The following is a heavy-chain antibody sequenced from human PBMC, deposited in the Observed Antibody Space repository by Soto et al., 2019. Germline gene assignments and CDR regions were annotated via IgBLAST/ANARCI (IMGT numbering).Heavy chain of an antibody. V-gene: IGHV3-33*01. D-gene: IGHD6-19*01. CDR1: GFPFSTYG. CDR3: ARDEGLSLAGYFWYFDL. CDR2: NWSDGSNK. J-gene: IGHJ2*01. Sequence: QVQLVESGGGVVQPGRSLRLSCEASGFPFSTYGMHWVRQAPGKGLEWVAVNWSDGSNKYYVDSVKGRFTISRDNSKNTMYLQMSSLRAEDTAIYYCARDEGLSLAGYFWYFDLWGRGTLVTVSS.